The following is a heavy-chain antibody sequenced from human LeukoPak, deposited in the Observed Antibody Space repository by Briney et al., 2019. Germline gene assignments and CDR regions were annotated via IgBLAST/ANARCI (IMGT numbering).Heavy chain of an antibody. D-gene: IGHD3-22*01. J-gene: IGHJ6*02. Sequence: SETLSLTCTVSGGSISSGGYYWSWIRQHPGKGLEWIGYIYYSGSTYYNPSLKSRVTISVDTSENQFSLKLSSVTAADTAVYYCARDAIPVDYDSSGYYLYYYGMDVWGQGTTVTVSS. CDR2: IYYSGST. CDR1: GGSISSGGYY. CDR3: ARDAIPVDYDSSGYYLYYYGMDV. V-gene: IGHV4-31*03.